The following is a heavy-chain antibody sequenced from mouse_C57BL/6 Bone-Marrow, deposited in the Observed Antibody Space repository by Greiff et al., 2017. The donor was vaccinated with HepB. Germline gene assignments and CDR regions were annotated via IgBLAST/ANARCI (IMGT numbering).Heavy chain of an antibody. V-gene: IGHV1-80*01. CDR2: IYPGDGDT. J-gene: IGHJ4*01. D-gene: IGHD2-2*01. CDR3: ARDYGYDTFYYAMDY. CDR1: GYAFSSYW. Sequence: VQLQQSGAELVKPGASVKISCKASGYAFSSYWMNWVKQRPGKGLEWIGQIYPGDGDTNYNGKFKGQATLTADKSSSTAYMQLSSLTSEDSAVYFCARDYGYDTFYYAMDYWGQGTSVTVSS.